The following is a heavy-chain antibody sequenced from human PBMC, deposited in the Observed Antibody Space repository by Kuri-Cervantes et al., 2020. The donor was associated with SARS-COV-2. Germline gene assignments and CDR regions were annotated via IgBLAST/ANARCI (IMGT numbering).Heavy chain of an antibody. CDR3: ARGLRDGYNINDYYYYYGMDV. Sequence: GESLKISCAASGFTVSSNYMSWVRQAPGKGLEWVSVIYSGGSTYYADSVKGRFTISRDNSKNTLYLQMNSLRAEDTAVYCCARGLRDGYNINDYYYYYGMDVWGLGTTVTVSS. CDR1: GFTVSSNY. D-gene: IGHD5-24*01. V-gene: IGHV3-53*01. J-gene: IGHJ6*02. CDR2: IYSGGST.